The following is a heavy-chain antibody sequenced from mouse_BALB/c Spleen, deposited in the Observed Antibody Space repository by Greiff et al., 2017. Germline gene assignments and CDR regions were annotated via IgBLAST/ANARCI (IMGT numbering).Heavy chain of an antibody. CDR2: INPGSGST. CDR1: GYAFTNYL. V-gene: IGHV1-54*01. J-gene: IGHJ3*01. CDR3: ARERWGFAY. Sequence: VQLQQSGAELVRPGTSVKVSCKASGYAFTNYLIEWVKQRPGQGLEWIGVINPGSGSTNYNEKFKGKATLTADKSSSTAYMQLSSLTSDDSAVYFCARERWGFAYWGQGTLVTVSA. D-gene: IGHD1-1*02.